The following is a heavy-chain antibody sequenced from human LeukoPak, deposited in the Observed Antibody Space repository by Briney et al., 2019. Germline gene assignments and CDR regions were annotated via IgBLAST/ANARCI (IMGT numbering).Heavy chain of an antibody. D-gene: IGHD1/OR15-1a*01. V-gene: IGHV3-30*03. CDR1: GFTFSSYG. CDR2: ISYHGSNK. Sequence: PGGSLRLSCAASGFTFSSYGMYWVRQAPGKGLEWVAVISYHGSNKYYADSVKGRFTISRDNSKNTLYLQMNSLRGEDTAVYYCAREGPINNGDLDDWGQGTLVTVSS. CDR3: AREGPINNGDLDD. J-gene: IGHJ4*02.